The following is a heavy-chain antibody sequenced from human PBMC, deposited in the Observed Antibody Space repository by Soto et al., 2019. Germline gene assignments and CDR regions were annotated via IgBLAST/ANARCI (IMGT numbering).Heavy chain of an antibody. Sequence: SVKVSCKASGGTFSSCAISWVRQAPGQGLEWMGGIIPIFGTANYAQKFQGRVTITADESTSTAYMELSSLRSEDTAVYYCASPVDTAMEIFRLWGQGTLVTVSS. V-gene: IGHV1-69*13. D-gene: IGHD5-18*01. CDR2: IIPIFGTA. CDR1: GGTFSSCA. J-gene: IGHJ4*02. CDR3: ASPVDTAMEIFRL.